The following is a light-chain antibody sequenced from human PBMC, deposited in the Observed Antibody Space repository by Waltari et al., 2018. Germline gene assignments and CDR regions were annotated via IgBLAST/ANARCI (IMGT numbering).Light chain of an antibody. CDR2: GAS. V-gene: IGKV3-15*01. CDR3: HHYNDWPPGT. J-gene: IGKJ2*02. CDR1: QSVRTN. Sequence: IVLTQSPVTLSVSPGERVTLSCRASQSVRTNVAWYQQQPGQAPRLLIYGASKRATGSPARFSGTGSGTEFTLTISSLQSEDFAVYFCHHYNDWPPGTFGQGTKLDSK.